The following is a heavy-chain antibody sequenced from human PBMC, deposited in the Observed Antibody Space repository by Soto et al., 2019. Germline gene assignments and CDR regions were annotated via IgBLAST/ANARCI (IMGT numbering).Heavy chain of an antibody. D-gene: IGHD6-13*01. J-gene: IGHJ4*02. CDR1: GYSISSGYY. CDR2: IYHSGST. Sequence: PSETLSLTCAVSGYSISSGYYWGWIRQPPGKGLEWIGSIYHSGSTYYNPSLKSRVTISVDTSKNQFSLNLNSVTAADTAVYYCARRHSSSWYGLDYWGQGTLVTVS. V-gene: IGHV4-38-2*01. CDR3: ARRHSSSWYGLDY.